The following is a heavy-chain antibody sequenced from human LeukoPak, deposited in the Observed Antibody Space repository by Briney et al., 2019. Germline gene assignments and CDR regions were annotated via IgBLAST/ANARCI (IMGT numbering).Heavy chain of an antibody. D-gene: IGHD3-22*01. CDR3: AKRGVVIRVILVGFHKEAYYFDS. V-gene: IGHV3-23*01. J-gene: IGHJ4*02. CDR1: GINLSNYG. CDR2: ISDRGGTK. Sequence: GGSLRLFCAVTGINLSNYGMSWVRQAPGKGLEWGAGISDRGGTKNCAESAKGRFTISRDNHKNTLYLHMSSLRAEDTAVYFCAKRGVVIRVILVGFHKEAYYFDSWGQGALVTVSS.